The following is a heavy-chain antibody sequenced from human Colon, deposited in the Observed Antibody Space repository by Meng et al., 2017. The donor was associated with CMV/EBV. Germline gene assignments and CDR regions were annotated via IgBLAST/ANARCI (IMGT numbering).Heavy chain of an antibody. J-gene: IGHJ4*02. CDR3: AREDYHFGSGSLFDY. CDR1: GFTFSDYW. CDR2: IKYDGSEK. Sequence: GESLKISCASSGFTFSDYWMSWVRQAPGKGLEWVANIKYDGSEKYYGDSVRGRFTISRDHAENSLLLQIDSLRADDTAVYYCAREDYHFGSGSLFDYWGQGALVTVSS. V-gene: IGHV3-7*01. D-gene: IGHD3-10*01.